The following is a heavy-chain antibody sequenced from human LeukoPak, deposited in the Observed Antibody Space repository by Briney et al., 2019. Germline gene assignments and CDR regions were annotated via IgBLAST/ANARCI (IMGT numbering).Heavy chain of an antibody. Sequence: ASVKVSCKASGYTFTGYYMHWVRQAPGQGLEWMGWINPNSGGTNYAQKFQGRVTMTRDTSISTAYMELSRLRSDDTAVYYCARVRGYVWGSYRLEYWGQGTLVTVSS. CDR3: ARVRGYVWGSYRLEY. CDR1: GYTFTGYY. J-gene: IGHJ4*02. D-gene: IGHD3-16*02. CDR2: INPNSGGT. V-gene: IGHV1-2*02.